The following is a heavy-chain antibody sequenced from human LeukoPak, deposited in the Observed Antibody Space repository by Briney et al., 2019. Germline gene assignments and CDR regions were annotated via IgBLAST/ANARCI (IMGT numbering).Heavy chain of an antibody. CDR1: GYTFTSYA. V-gene: IGHV1-3*01. CDR3: ARDGYCSGGSCYPTDY. J-gene: IGHJ4*02. Sequence: ASVKVSCKASGYTFTSYAMHWVRQAPGQRLEWMGWINVSNGHTKYSQKFQGRVTITRDTSASTAYMELSSLRSEDTAVYYCARDGYCSGGSCYPTDYWGQGTLVTVSS. D-gene: IGHD2-15*01. CDR2: INVSNGHT.